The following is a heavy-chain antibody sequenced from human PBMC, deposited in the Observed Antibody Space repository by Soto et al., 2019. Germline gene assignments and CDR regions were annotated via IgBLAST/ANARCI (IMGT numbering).Heavy chain of an antibody. V-gene: IGHV1-2*02. CDR2: INPNSGDT. CDR1: GYTFTGYY. CDR3: ARRGDRTIGHFDY. J-gene: IGHJ4*02. D-gene: IGHD2-21*01. Sequence: QVQLVQSGAEVKKPGASVKVSCKTSGYTFTGYYMHWVRQAPGQGLEWMGWINPNSGDTNYAPRFQGRVTMTRETSFTTVYMDLTSLRSDDTAVYYCARRGDRTIGHFDYWGQGALVTVSS.